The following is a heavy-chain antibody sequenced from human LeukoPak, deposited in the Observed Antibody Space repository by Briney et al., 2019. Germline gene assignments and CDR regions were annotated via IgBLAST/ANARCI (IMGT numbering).Heavy chain of an antibody. Sequence: ASVKVSCKASGYTFTSYAMNWVRQAPGQGLEWMGWINTNTGNPTYAQGFTGRFVFSLDTSVSTAYLQISSLKAEDTAVYYCARNLYCSGGSCYVFDYWGQGTLVTVSS. V-gene: IGHV7-4-1*02. CDR1: GYTFTSYA. CDR3: ARNLYCSGGSCYVFDY. D-gene: IGHD2-15*01. CDR2: INTNTGNP. J-gene: IGHJ4*02.